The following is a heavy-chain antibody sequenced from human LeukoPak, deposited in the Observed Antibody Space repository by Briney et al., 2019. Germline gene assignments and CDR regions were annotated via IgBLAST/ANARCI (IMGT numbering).Heavy chain of an antibody. V-gene: IGHV3-48*04. J-gene: IGHJ6*03. CDR3: ARVRRRFGELFRTYYYYYMDV. Sequence: GGSLRLSCAASGFTFSSYSMNWVRQAPGKGLEWVSYISSSGSTIYYADSVKGRFTISRDNAKNSLYLQMNSLRAEDTAVYYCARVRRRFGELFRTYYYYYMDVWGKGTTVTVSS. D-gene: IGHD3-10*01. CDR1: GFTFSSYS. CDR2: ISSSGSTI.